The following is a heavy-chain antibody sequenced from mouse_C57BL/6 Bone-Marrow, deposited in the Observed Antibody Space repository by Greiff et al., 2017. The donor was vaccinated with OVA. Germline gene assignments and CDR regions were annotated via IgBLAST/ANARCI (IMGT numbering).Heavy chain of an antibody. V-gene: IGHV14-4*01. J-gene: IGHJ2*01. CDR1: GFNIKDDY. CDR2: IDPENGDT. CDR3: TSYGNFDY. Sequence: VQLQQSGAELVRTGASVKSSCTASGFNIKDDYMHWVKQRPEQGLEWIGWIDPENGDTEYASQFQGKATITADTSSNTPYLQLSSLTSEDTAVYYCTSYGNFDYWGQGTTLTVSS. D-gene: IGHD2-1*01.